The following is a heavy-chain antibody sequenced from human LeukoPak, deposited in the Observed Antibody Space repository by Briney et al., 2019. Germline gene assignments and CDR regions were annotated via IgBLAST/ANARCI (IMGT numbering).Heavy chain of an antibody. V-gene: IGHV4-59*01. CDR1: GGSISGYY. D-gene: IGHD1-26*01. CDR2: IYEIGSP. CDR3: AGSVGATPIDY. J-gene: IGHJ4*02. Sequence: SETLSLTCTVSGGSISGYYWSWIRQPPGKELEWIGYIYEIGSPDYNPSLRSRVTVSRDTSKSQVSLKLTSVAAADTAVYYCAGSVGATPIDYWGQGTLVTVSS.